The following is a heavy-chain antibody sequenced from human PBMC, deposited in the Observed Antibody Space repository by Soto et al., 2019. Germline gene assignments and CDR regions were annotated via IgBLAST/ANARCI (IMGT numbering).Heavy chain of an antibody. J-gene: IGHJ4*02. Sequence: SETLSLTCSVSGASIAGSSYWSWIRQPAGKGLEWIGRFSLSGTTNYSPSLRSRVTMSADVSKNQFSLRLTSVTAADTALYYCARGMTPPGAPAWYYFDSWGQGTLVTVS. CDR3: ARGMTPPGAPAWYYFDS. V-gene: IGHV4-4*07. D-gene: IGHD2-8*02. CDR1: GASIAGSSY. CDR2: FSLSGTT.